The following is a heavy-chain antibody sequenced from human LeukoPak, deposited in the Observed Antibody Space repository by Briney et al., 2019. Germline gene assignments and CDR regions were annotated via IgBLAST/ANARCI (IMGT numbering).Heavy chain of an antibody. D-gene: IGHD4-17*01. CDR1: GFTFRSYE. Sequence: WGSLRLSCVASGFTFRSYEMNWVRQAPGKGLEWISYIYSTGSTTYYADSVKGRFTISRDNAKNSLYLQMNSLRVEDTAVYYCVRGGYGDYGRGSWGQGTLLTVSS. J-gene: IGHJ5*02. CDR3: VRGGYGDYGRGS. CDR2: IYSTGSTT. V-gene: IGHV3-48*03.